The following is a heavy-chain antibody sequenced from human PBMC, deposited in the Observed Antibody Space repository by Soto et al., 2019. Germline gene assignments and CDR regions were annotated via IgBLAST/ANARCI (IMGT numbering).Heavy chain of an antibody. CDR1: GGTFTNYA. CDR3: ARERSVGYCITTTCPKPFYYYAMDV. Sequence: SVKVSCKPSGGTFTNYAFNWVRQAPGQGLEWMGGIIPIFGTPDYAQNFQGRVTITADESTRTASMELSSLRSDDTAVYYCARERSVGYCITTTCPKPFYYYAMDVWGQGTTVTV. J-gene: IGHJ6*02. V-gene: IGHV1-69*13. D-gene: IGHD2-2*01. CDR2: IIPIFGTP.